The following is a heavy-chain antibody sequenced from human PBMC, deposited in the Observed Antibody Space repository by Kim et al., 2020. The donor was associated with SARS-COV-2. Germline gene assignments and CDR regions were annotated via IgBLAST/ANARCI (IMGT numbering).Heavy chain of an antibody. CDR1: GFTFSSYG. CDR2: ISYDGSNK. V-gene: IGHV3-30*18. Sequence: GGSLRLSCAASGFTFSSYGMHWVRQAPGKGLEWVAVISYDGSNKYYADSVKGRFTISRDNSKNTLYLQMNSLRAEDTAVYYCAKSHRSHRIAVAGTFYYWGQGTLVTVSS. J-gene: IGHJ4*02. D-gene: IGHD6-19*01. CDR3: AKSHRSHRIAVAGTFYY.